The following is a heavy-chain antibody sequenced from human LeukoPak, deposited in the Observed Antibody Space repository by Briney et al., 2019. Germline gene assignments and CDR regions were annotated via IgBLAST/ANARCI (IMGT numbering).Heavy chain of an antibody. J-gene: IGHJ6*02. V-gene: IGHV1-69*04. CDR3: ARDYYDSSGYYYYYGMDV. Sequence: ASVKVSCKASGGTFSSYAISWVRQAPGQGLEWMGRIIPILGIANYAQKFQGRVTITADKSTSTAYMELSSLRSEDTAVYCCARDYYDSSGYYYYYGMDVWGQGTTVTVSS. CDR2: IIPILGIA. D-gene: IGHD3-22*01. CDR1: GGTFSSYA.